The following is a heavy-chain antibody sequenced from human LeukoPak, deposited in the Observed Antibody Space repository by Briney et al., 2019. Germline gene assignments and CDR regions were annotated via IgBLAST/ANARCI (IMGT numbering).Heavy chain of an antibody. V-gene: IGHV3-9*01. CDR2: ISWNSGSI. CDR1: GFTFDDYA. J-gene: IGHJ5*02. Sequence: GGSLRLSCAASGFTFDDYAMHWVRQAPGKGLEWVSGISWNSGSIGYADSVKGRFTISRDNAKNSLYLQMNSLRAEDTALYYCARDCSGGSCYFSVDPWGQGTLVTVSS. D-gene: IGHD2-15*01. CDR3: ARDCSGGSCYFSVDP.